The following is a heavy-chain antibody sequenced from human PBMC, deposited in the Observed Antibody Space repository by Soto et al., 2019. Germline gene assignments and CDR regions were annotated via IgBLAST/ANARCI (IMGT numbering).Heavy chain of an antibody. V-gene: IGHV4-34*01. Sequence: SETLSLTCAVYGGSFIGYYWTFIRHPPCKGLEWIGEINDSGGTDYNPSLKSRVTISLDTSKNQLSLKLSSVTAADTAVYYCARGRKGFSSSCYVDWGQGTLVTVSS. CDR3: ARGRKGFSSSCYVD. D-gene: IGHD6-13*01. J-gene: IGHJ4*02. CDR2: INDSGGT. CDR1: GGSFIGYY.